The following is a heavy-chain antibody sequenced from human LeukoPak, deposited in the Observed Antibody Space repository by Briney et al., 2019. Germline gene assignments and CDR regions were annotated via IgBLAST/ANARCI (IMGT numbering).Heavy chain of an antibody. CDR2: IYHSGST. Sequence: SETLSLTCTVSGGSISSGGYYWSWIRQPPGKGLEWIGYIYHSGSTYYNPSLKSRVTISVDTSKNQFSLKLSSVTAADTAVYYCARVPRSGGGTLFDYWGQGTLVTVSS. CDR3: ARVPRSGGGTLFDY. V-gene: IGHV4-30-2*01. J-gene: IGHJ4*02. D-gene: IGHD3-16*01. CDR1: GGSISSGGYY.